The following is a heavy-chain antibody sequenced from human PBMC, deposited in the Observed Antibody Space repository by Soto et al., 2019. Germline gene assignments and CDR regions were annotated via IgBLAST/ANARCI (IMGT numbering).Heavy chain of an antibody. CDR2: ISSSSSTI. J-gene: IGHJ4*02. CDR3: ARENYGGPLGY. V-gene: IGHV3-48*01. Sequence: GGSLRLSCAASGFTFSSYTMNWVRQAPGKGLEWVSYISSSSSTIYYADSVKGRFTISRDNAKNSLYLQMNSLRAEDTAVYYCARENYGGPLGYWGQGTLVTVAS. CDR1: GFTFSSYT. D-gene: IGHD4-17*01.